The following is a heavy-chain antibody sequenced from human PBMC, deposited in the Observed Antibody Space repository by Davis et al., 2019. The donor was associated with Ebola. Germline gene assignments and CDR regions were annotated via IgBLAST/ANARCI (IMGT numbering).Heavy chain of an antibody. Sequence: PGGSLRLSCAASGFTFSSYSMNWVRQAPGKGLEWVSSISSSSSYIYYADSVKGRFTISRDNAKNSLYLQMNSLRAEDTAVYYCARFPLSSGYYSSYFDYWGQGTLVTVSS. J-gene: IGHJ4*02. CDR2: ISSSSSYI. D-gene: IGHD3-22*01. CDR3: ARFPLSSGYYSSYFDY. V-gene: IGHV3-21*01. CDR1: GFTFSSYS.